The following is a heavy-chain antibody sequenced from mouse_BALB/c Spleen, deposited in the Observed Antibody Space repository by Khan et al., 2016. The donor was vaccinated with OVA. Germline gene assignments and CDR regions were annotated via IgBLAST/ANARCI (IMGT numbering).Heavy chain of an antibody. J-gene: IGHJ4*01. CDR2: INTHSGVP. D-gene: IGHD2-5*01. Sequence: QIQLVQSGPELKKPGETVRISCKASGYTFTTAGIQWVQKMPGKGLKWIGWINTHSGVPKYAEDFKGRFAFTLEISVSIAYLQIKNLKNEDTATYCCARGEAAYYRNYGGAMEYWGQGTSVTVSS. V-gene: IGHV9-4*02. CDR1: GYTFTTAG. CDR3: ARGEAAYYRNYGGAMEY.